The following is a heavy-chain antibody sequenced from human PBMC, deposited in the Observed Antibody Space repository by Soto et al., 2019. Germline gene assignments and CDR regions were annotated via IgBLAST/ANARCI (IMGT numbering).Heavy chain of an antibody. CDR2: IKSKTDGGTT. D-gene: IGHD3-3*01. J-gene: IGHJ4*02. V-gene: IGHV3-15*07. CDR1: GFTFSNAW. CDR3: TTDPPIIGPYYDFWTGTPSFGY. Sequence: SLRLSCAASGFTFSNAWMNWVRQAPGKGLEWVGRIKSKTDGGTTDYAAPVKGRFTISRDDSKNTLYLQMNSLKTEDTAVYYCTTDPPIIGPYYDFWTGTPSFGYWGQGTLVTVSS.